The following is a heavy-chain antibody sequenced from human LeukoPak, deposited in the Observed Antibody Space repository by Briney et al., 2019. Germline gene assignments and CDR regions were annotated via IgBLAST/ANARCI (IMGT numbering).Heavy chain of an antibody. CDR3: AKIPLSGSYYYGPFDY. CDR2: ISGSGGRT. J-gene: IGHJ4*02. CDR1: GFTFSNYA. V-gene: IGHV3-23*01. D-gene: IGHD1-26*01. Sequence: GGSLRLSCAASGFTFSNYAMSWVRQAPGKGPEWVSAISGSGGRTYYGDPVKGRFTISRDNSKNTLYLQMNIVRAEDTAVYYCAKIPLSGSYYYGPFDYWGQGTLVTVPS.